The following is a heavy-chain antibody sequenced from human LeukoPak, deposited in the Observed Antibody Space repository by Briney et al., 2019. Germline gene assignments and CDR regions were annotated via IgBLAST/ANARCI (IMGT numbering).Heavy chain of an antibody. D-gene: IGHD3-10*01. CDR1: GGSNY. Sequence: SETLSLTCTVSGGSNYWSWIRQPPGKALEWIAYIHYSGSPHYNPSLKSRVTISVDTSKNQFSLKLSSVTAADTAVYYCARETGSYYGSGTDAFDIWGQGTMVTVSS. CDR2: IHYSGSP. J-gene: IGHJ3*02. CDR3: ARETGSYYGSGTDAFDI. V-gene: IGHV4-59*01.